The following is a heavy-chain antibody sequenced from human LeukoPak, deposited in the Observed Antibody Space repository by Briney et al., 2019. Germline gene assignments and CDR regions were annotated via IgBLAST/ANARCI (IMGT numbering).Heavy chain of an antibody. CDR3: ARSNVDGDYGDYRPFDY. J-gene: IGHJ4*02. CDR1: GFTFSSYS. V-gene: IGHV3-48*04. CDR2: ISTSTTTI. Sequence: GGSLRLSCEASGFTFSSYSMNWVRQAPGKGLEWISYISTSTTTIYYANSVKGRFTISRDNAKNSLYPQMNSLRAEDTAVYYCARSNVDGDYGDYRPFDYWGQGTLVTVSP. D-gene: IGHD4-17*01.